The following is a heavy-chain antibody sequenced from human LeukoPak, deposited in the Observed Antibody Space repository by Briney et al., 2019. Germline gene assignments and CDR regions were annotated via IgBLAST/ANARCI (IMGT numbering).Heavy chain of an antibody. J-gene: IGHJ4*02. V-gene: IGHV3-64*01. CDR2: ISNNGGTT. CDR3: ARGEKGGGYNYELEY. D-gene: IGHD5-24*01. Sequence: GGSLRLSCAASGFTFSSYAMHWVRQAPGKGLEYLSAISNNGGTTYYANSVKGRFTISRDNSKNTLYLEIGTLKTEDMAVYYCARGEKGGGYNYELEYWGQGTLVTVSS. CDR1: GFTFSSYA.